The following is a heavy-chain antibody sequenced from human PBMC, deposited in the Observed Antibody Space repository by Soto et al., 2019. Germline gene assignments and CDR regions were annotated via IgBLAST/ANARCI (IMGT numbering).Heavy chain of an antibody. CDR3: AGRGYSYGYWY. V-gene: IGHV3-30-3*01. D-gene: IGHD5-18*01. CDR2: ISYDGSNK. J-gene: IGHJ4*02. CDR1: GFTFSSYA. Sequence: PGGSLRLSCAASGFTFSSYAMHWVRQAPGKGLEWVAVISYDGSNKYYADSVKGRFTISRDNSKNTLYLQMNSLRAEDTAVYYCAGRGYSYGYWYWGQGTLVTVSS.